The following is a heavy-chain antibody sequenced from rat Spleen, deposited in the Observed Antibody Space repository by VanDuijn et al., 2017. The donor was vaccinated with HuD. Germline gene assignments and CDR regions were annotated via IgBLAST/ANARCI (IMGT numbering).Heavy chain of an antibody. CDR1: GFTFSDRY. J-gene: IGHJ2*01. CDR2: ISPSGGST. D-gene: IGHD3-4*01. CDR3: ATNVGDY. V-gene: IGHV5-25*01. Sequence: EVQLVESGGGLVQPGRSLKLSCAASGFTFSDRYMAWVRQAPKKGLEWVASISPSGGSTYYRDSVKGRFTISRDNAKSTLYLQMDSLRSEDTATYYCATNVGDYWGQGVMVTVSS.